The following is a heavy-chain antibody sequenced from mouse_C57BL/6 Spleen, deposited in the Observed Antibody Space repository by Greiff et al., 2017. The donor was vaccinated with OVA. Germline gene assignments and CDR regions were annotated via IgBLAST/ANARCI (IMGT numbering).Heavy chain of an antibody. Sequence: QVQLQQPGAELVKPGASVKLSCKASGYTFTSYWMHWVKQRPGQGLEWIGMIHPNSGSTNYNEKFKSKATLTVDKSSSTAYMQLSSLTSEDSAVYNCAPYDYAAWFAYWGQGTLVTVSA. D-gene: IGHD2-4*01. CDR3: APYDYAAWFAY. J-gene: IGHJ3*01. CDR2: IHPNSGST. CDR1: GYTFTSYW. V-gene: IGHV1-64*01.